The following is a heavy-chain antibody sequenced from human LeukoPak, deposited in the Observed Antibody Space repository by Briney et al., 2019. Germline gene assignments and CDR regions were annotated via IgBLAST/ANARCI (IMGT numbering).Heavy chain of an antibody. CDR3: ARSPPQQDYMDV. CDR2: ISSSGSTI. J-gene: IGHJ6*03. CDR1: GFTFDDYG. Sequence: PGGSLRLSCAASGFTFDDYGMSWVRQAPGKGLDWVSSISSSGSTIYYADSVKGRFTISRDNAKNSLYLQMNSLRAEDTAVYYCARSPPQQDYMDVWGKGTTVTISS. V-gene: IGHV3-48*03.